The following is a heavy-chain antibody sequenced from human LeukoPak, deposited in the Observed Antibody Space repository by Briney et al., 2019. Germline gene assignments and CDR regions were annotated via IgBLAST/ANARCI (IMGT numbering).Heavy chain of an antibody. CDR3: AKDPHIAVAGTTPGCFQE. V-gene: IGHV3-30*18. CDR1: GFIFSRYG. Sequence: GGSLRLSCAASGFIFSRYGMHWVRQAPGKGLEWVAVISYDGSDKHYADSVKGRFIISRDNSKNTLYLQMNSLRAEDTALYYCAKDPHIAVAGTTPGCFQEWGLGTLVIISS. J-gene: IGHJ1*01. CDR2: ISYDGSDK. D-gene: IGHD6-19*01.